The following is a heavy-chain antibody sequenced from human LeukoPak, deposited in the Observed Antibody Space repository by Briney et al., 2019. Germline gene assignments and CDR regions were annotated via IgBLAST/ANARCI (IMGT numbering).Heavy chain of an antibody. V-gene: IGHV4-38-2*02. CDR2: IYYSGST. CDR3: ARHEIRPYYYDSSGQRYFQH. Sequence: SETLSLTCTVSGYSISSGYYWGWIRQPPGKGLEWIGSIYYSGSTYYNPSLKSRDTISVDTSKNQFSLKLSSVTAADTAVYYCARHEIRPYYYDSSGQRYFQHWGQGTLVTVSS. CDR1: GYSISSGYY. J-gene: IGHJ1*01. D-gene: IGHD3-22*01.